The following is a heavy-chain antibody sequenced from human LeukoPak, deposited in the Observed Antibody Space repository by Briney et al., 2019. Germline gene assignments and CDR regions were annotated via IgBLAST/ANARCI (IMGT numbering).Heavy chain of an antibody. D-gene: IGHD6-19*01. J-gene: IGHJ5*02. CDR3: AREGGIAVAGTQFDP. Sequence: SVKVSCKASGGTFSSYAISWVRQAPGQGLEWMGGIIPIFGTANYAQKFQGRVTITTDESTSTAYMELSSLRSEDTAVYYCAREGGIAVAGTQFDPWGQGTLVTVSS. CDR2: IIPIFGTA. CDR1: GGTFSSYA. V-gene: IGHV1-69*05.